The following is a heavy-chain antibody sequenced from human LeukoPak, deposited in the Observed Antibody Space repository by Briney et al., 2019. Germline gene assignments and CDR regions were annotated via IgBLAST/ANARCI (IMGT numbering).Heavy chain of an antibody. Sequence: SENLSLTCAVYGGSFSGYYWSWIRQPPGKGLEWIGEINHTGSTTYNPSLKSRLTISVDTSKTQFSLKLSSVPAADTAVYYCARVGARFKISWFDPWGQGTLVTVSS. D-gene: IGHD1-26*01. CDR2: INHTGST. CDR3: ARVGARFKISWFDP. CDR1: GGSFSGYY. J-gene: IGHJ5*02. V-gene: IGHV4-34*01.